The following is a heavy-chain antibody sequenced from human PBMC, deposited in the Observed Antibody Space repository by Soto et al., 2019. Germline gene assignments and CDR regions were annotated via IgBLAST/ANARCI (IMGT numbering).Heavy chain of an antibody. CDR3: ATERVWGADSIWPFDT. CDR2: ISWSSDAV. J-gene: IGHJ4*01. CDR1: GFTFGDYA. Sequence: EVHLVESGGDLVQPGRSLRLSCIVSGFTFGDYAMHWLRQAPGKGLEWVSSISWSSDAVAYADSVKGRFTISRDNSKNSLYLQMNSLRAEDTAFYYCATERVWGADSIWPFDTWGHGTLIAVSS. V-gene: IGHV3-9*01. D-gene: IGHD6-13*01.